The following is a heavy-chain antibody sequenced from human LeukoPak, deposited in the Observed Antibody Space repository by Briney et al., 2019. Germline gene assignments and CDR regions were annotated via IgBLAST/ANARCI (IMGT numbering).Heavy chain of an antibody. J-gene: IGHJ3*02. D-gene: IGHD1-26*01. CDR3: AKRADSGSYYAAFDI. V-gene: IGHV3-23*01. CDR2: ISGSGGTT. CDR1: GFTFSSYA. Sequence: GRSLRLSCAASGFTFSSYAMSWVRQAPGKGLEWVSGISGSGGTTYYADSVKGRFTLSRDSSKNTLSLQMNSLRAEDTAVYYCAKRADSGSYYAAFDIWGQGTVVTVSS.